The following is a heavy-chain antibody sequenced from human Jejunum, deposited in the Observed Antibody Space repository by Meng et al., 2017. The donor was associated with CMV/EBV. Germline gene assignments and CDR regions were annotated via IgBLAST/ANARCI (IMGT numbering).Heavy chain of an antibody. D-gene: IGHD2-8*01. CDR2: ISSSGSKI. Sequence: YSMNWVRQTPEKGLEWLASISSSGSKIFYTDSVKGQFTISRDNAKNSLSLQMSSLRAEDTAVYYCTRDEGGYCTFIGCYKGMDVWGQGTTVTVSS. CDR3: TRDEGGYCTFIGCYKGMDV. CDR1: YS. V-gene: IGHV3-21*01. J-gene: IGHJ6*02.